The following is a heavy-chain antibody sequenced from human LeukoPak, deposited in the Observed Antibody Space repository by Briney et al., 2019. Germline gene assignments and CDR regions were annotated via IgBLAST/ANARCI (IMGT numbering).Heavy chain of an antibody. J-gene: IGHJ6*03. D-gene: IGHD1-26*01. CDR1: GYSFTSYW. CDR2: IYPGDSDT. CDR3: ARINIVGATNDYYYYMDV. V-gene: IGHV5-51*01. Sequence: GESLQISCKGSGYSFTSYWIGWVRQLPGKGLEWMGIIYPGDSDTRYSPSFQGQVTISADKSISTAYLQWSSLKASDTAMYYCARINIVGATNDYYYYMDVWGKGTTVTVSS.